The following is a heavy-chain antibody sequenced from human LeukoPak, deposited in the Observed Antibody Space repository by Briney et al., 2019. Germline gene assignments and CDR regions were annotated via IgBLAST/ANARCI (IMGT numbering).Heavy chain of an antibody. Sequence: GASVNVSCKASGYTFTSYAMHWVRQAPGQRLEWMGWINAGNGNTKYSQKFQGRVTITRDTSASTAYMELSSLRSEDTAVYYCARGLSGYLFDYWGQGTLVTVSS. J-gene: IGHJ4*02. CDR1: GYTFTSYA. CDR2: INAGNGNT. D-gene: IGHD5-12*01. CDR3: ARGLSGYLFDY. V-gene: IGHV1-3*01.